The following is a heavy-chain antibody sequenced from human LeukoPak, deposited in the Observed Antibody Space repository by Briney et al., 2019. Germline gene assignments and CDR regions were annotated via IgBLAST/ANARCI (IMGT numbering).Heavy chain of an antibody. CDR1: GFTFSSYE. Sequence: GGSLRLSCAASGFTFSSYEMNWVRQAPGKGLEWVSYISSSGSTIYYADSVKGRFTISRDNAKNSLYLQMNSLRAEDTAVYYCAMGGGYSGYDLIGYWGQGTLVTVSS. CDR3: AMGGGYSGYDLIGY. J-gene: IGHJ4*02. V-gene: IGHV3-48*03. CDR2: ISSSGSTI. D-gene: IGHD5-12*01.